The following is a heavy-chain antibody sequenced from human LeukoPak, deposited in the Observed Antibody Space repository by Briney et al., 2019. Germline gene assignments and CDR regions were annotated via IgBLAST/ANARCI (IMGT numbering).Heavy chain of an antibody. Sequence: GGSLRLSCAASGFTFSRYALSWVRQAPGKGLKGGSTISGSGGSTYYADSVKGRFTISRDNSKNTLYLQMNSLRAEDTAIYYCAKSSSGWSAEYFQHWGQGTLVTVSS. J-gene: IGHJ1*01. D-gene: IGHD6-19*01. CDR2: ISGSGGST. CDR1: GFTFSRYA. V-gene: IGHV3-23*01. CDR3: AKSSSGWSAEYFQH.